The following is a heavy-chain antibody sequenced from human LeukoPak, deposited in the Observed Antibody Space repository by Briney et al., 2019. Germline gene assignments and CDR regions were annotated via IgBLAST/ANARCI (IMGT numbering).Heavy chain of an antibody. CDR1: GFTFSSYA. Sequence: GGSLRLSCAASGFTFSSYAMHWVRQAPGKGLEWVAVISYDGSNKYYADSVKGRFTISRDNSKNTRYLQMNSLRAEDTAVYYCARDNGYCTNGVCYNNWFDPWGQGTLVTVSS. CDR2: ISYDGSNK. J-gene: IGHJ5*02. CDR3: ARDNGYCTNGVCYNNWFDP. V-gene: IGHV3-30*01. D-gene: IGHD2-8*01.